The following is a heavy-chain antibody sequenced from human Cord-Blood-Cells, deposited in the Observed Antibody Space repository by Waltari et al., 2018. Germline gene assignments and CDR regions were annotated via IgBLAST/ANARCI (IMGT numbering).Heavy chain of an antibody. D-gene: IGHD2-15*01. Sequence: QVQLVQSGAEVKKPGSSVKVSCKASGGTFSSYAISWVRQAPGQGLEWMGRSIPRVGKANYTQKFQGRVTISADESTSTADMGLSSLRSEDTAVYYCARDGDYFDYWGQGTLVTVSS. CDR3: ARDGDYFDY. J-gene: IGHJ4*02. CDR2: SIPRVGKA. V-gene: IGHV1-69*01. CDR1: GGTFSSYA.